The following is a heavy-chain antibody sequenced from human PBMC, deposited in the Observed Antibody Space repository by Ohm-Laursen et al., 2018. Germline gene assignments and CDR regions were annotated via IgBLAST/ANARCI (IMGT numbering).Heavy chain of an antibody. CDR2: IDWDDDK. Sequence: PTQTLTLTCTFSGFSLSTSGMCVSWIRQPPGKALEWLARIDWDDDKYYSTSLKTRLTISKDTSKNQVVLTMTNMDPVDTATYYCARIRCGYCSGGSCYWFDPWGQGTLVTVSS. J-gene: IGHJ5*02. CDR1: GFSLSTSGMC. V-gene: IGHV2-70*11. CDR3: ARIRCGYCSGGSCYWFDP. D-gene: IGHD2-15*01.